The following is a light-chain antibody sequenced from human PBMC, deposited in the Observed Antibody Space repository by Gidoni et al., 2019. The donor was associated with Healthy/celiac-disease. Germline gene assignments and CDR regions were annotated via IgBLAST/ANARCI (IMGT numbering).Light chain of an antibody. CDR1: SSDVGGYNY. J-gene: IGLJ1*01. CDR2: EVS. CDR3: SSYTSSSTLASYV. Sequence: QSALTQPASVSGSPGQSITISCTGTSSDVGGYNYVSWYQQHPGKAPKLMIYEVSNRPSGASKRFSGSKSGNTASLTISGLQAEDEADYYCSSYTSSSTLASYVFGTGTKVTVL. V-gene: IGLV2-14*01.